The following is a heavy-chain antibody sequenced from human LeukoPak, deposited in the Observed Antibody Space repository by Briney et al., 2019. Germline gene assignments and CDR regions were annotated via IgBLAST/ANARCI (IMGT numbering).Heavy chain of an antibody. CDR1: VGSISTSSYY. V-gene: IGHV4-39*01. CDR2: IYYSGST. J-gene: IGHJ4*02. Sequence: SETLSLTCTVSVGSISTSSYYWGWIRQPPGKGLEWIGTIYYSGSTYYNPSLKSRVTISVDTSKNQFSLKLSSVTAADTAVYYCARGQPNYYDSSGYLDYWGQGTLVTVSS. D-gene: IGHD3-22*01. CDR3: ARGQPNYYDSSGYLDY.